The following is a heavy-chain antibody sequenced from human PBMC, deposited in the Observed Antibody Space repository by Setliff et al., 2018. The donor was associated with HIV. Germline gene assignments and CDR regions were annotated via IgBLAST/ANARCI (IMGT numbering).Heavy chain of an antibody. Sequence: SVKVSCKASGGTFSSYAISWVRQAPGQGLEWMGGIIPIFGTANYAQKFQGRVTITADESTSTAYMELSGLRSEDTAVYYCARVNGSWYERVLNYYYYMDVWGKGTTVTVSS. J-gene: IGHJ6*03. CDR1: GGTFSSYA. CDR2: IIPIFGTA. CDR3: ARVNGSWYERVLNYYYYMDV. V-gene: IGHV1-69*13. D-gene: IGHD6-13*01.